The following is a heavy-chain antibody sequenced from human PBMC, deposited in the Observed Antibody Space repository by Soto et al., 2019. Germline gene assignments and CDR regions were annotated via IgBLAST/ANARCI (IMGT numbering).Heavy chain of an antibody. V-gene: IGHV1-69*08. J-gene: IGHJ4*02. Sequence: QVHLVQSGAEVKKPGSSVKVSCEASGGTFSRYTISWVRQAPGQGLEWMGRSVPLVDITNYAQKFQGRVTITADKSASTVYMELRGLRSEDTAIYYCARDLDSGYDWIVGYWGQGTLVTVSS. CDR2: SVPLVDIT. CDR1: GGTFSRYT. D-gene: IGHD5-12*01. CDR3: ARDLDSGYDWIVGY.